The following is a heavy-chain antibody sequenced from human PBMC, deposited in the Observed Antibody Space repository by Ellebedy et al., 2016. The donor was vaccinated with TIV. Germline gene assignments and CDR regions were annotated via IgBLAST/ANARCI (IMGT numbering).Heavy chain of an antibody. D-gene: IGHD1-26*01. CDR2: ITNTAYTT. Sequence: GESLKISXAASGFTFSSYWMHWVRQAPGQGLEWVSGITNTAYTTFYTDSVKGRFTISRDNSKNTVYLQMDSLRAEDTAIYYCAKDHRVGANGLTIDYWGQGTLVTVSS. V-gene: IGHV3-23*01. CDR3: AKDHRVGANGLTIDY. J-gene: IGHJ4*02. CDR1: GFTFSSYW.